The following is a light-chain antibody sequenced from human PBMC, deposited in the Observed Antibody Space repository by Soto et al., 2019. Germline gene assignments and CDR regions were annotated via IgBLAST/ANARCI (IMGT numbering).Light chain of an antibody. J-gene: IGLJ2*01. V-gene: IGLV2-14*01. CDR1: SSDVGGYNY. Sequence: QSVLTQPASVSGSPGQSITISCTGTSSDVGGYNYVSWYQQHPGKAPKLMIYEVSNRPSGVSNRFSGSKSGNTASLTISGLQAEDEADYYCSSYTSNNTLVVFGRGTKLTVL. CDR2: EVS. CDR3: SSYTSNNTLVV.